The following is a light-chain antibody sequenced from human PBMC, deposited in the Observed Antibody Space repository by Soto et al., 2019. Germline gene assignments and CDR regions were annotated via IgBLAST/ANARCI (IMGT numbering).Light chain of an antibody. CDR2: DAS. CDR3: QQRSNWPLA. CDR1: QSVSSY. V-gene: IGKV3-11*01. Sequence: EIVLTQSPATLSLSPGERATLSCRASQSVSSYLAWYHQKPGQAPRLLIYDASNRATGIPARFSGSGSGTDFTLTISSLEPEEFAVYYCQQRSNWPLAFGQVTRLEIK. J-gene: IGKJ5*01.